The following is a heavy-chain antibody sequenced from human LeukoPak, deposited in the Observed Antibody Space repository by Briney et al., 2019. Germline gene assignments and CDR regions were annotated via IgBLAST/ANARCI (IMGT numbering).Heavy chain of an antibody. D-gene: IGHD3-3*01. Sequence: SETLSLTCTVSGGSISSYYWSWIRQPPGKGLEWIGYIYYSGSTNYNPSLKSRVTISVDTSKNQFSLKLSSVTAADTAVYYCARRVRYDFWSGHGHNWFDPWGQGTLVTVSS. CDR1: GGSISSYY. J-gene: IGHJ5*02. V-gene: IGHV4-59*01. CDR2: IYYSGST. CDR3: ARRVRYDFWSGHGHNWFDP.